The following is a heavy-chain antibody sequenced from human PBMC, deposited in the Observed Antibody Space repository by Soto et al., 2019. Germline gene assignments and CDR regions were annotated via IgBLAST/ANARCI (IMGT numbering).Heavy chain of an antibody. V-gene: IGHV4-30-4*01. Sequence: SETLSLTCTVSGGSISSGDYYWSWIRQPPGKGLEWIGYIYYSGSTYYNPSLRSRVTISVDTSKNQFSLKLSSATAADTAVYYCARANYFESSGPFDYWGPGTLVTSPQ. CDR1: GGSISSGDYY. CDR2: IYYSGST. D-gene: IGHD3-22*01. J-gene: IGHJ4*02. CDR3: ARANYFESSGPFDY.